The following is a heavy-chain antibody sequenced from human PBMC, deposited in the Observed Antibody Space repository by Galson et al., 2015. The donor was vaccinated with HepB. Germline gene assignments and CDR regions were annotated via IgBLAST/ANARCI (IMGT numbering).Heavy chain of an antibody. CDR3: TGQDSSGPILAPDY. CDR1: GGSISSSSYY. Sequence: TLSLTCTVSGGSISSSSYYWGWIRQPPGKGLEWIGSIYYSGSTYYNPSLKSRVTISVDTSKNQFSLKLSSVTAADTAVYYCTGQDSSGPILAPDYWGQGTLVTVSS. D-gene: IGHD3-22*01. CDR2: IYYSGST. J-gene: IGHJ4*02. V-gene: IGHV4-39*01.